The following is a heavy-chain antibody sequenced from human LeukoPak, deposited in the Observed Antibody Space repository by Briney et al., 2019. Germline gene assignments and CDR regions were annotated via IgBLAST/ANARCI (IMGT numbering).Heavy chain of an antibody. J-gene: IGHJ6*03. CDR3: ARVTVQLERPRIRYYYYMDV. Sequence: ASVKASCKASGYTFTSYGISWVRQAPGQGLEWMGWTSAYNGNTNYAQKLQGRVTMTTDTSTSTAYMELRSLRSDDTAVYYCARVTVQLERPRIRYYYYMDVWGKGTTVTVSS. D-gene: IGHD1-1*01. V-gene: IGHV1-18*01. CDR1: GYTFTSYG. CDR2: TSAYNGNT.